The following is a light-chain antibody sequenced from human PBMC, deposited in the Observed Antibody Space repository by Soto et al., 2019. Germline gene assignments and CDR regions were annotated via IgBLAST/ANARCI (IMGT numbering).Light chain of an antibody. CDR1: ENIFKF. Sequence: DIQLIQSPATLSASVVDRITITCRASENIFKFLAWYQQRSGRAPNLLIYAASDLETGVPSRFSGRGSGTEFTLTIDSLQPDDSAPYYCQQYNTQSITFGGGTKVDVK. CDR2: AAS. CDR3: QQYNTQSIT. V-gene: IGKV1-5*01. J-gene: IGKJ4*01.